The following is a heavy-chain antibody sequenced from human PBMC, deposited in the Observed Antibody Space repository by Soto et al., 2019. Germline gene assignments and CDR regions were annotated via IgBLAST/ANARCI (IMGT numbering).Heavy chain of an antibody. Sequence: PSETLSLTCGVYGGSFSGYQWNWIRQSPGQGLERIGEINHSGTTKYNPSLESRINLSVHTSKKQFSLKMFSVTAADTAIYYCARGWRFDPWGQGTQVTVSS. CDR2: INHSGTT. CDR3: ARGWRFDP. V-gene: IGHV4-34*01. J-gene: IGHJ5*02. D-gene: IGHD1-1*01. CDR1: GGSFSGYQ.